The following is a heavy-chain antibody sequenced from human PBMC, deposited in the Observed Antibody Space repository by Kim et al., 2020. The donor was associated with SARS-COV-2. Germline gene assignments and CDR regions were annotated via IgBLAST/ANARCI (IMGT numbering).Heavy chain of an antibody. D-gene: IGHD6-19*01. CDR3: ARPPYSSGWYGGDY. J-gene: IGHJ4*02. Sequence: TPSLKSRVTISVDTSKNQFSLKLSSVTAADTAVYYCARPPYSSGWYGGDYWGQGTLVTVSS. V-gene: IGHV4-39*01.